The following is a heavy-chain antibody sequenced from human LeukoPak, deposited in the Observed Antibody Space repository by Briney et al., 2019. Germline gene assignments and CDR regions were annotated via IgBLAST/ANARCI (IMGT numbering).Heavy chain of an antibody. Sequence: GGSLRLSCAASGFTFSSYWMSWVRQAPGKGLEWVADINKDGSEECYVDSVKGRFTISRDNAKNSLYLQMNSLRVEDTAVYYCAKDGDFDFWGQGIQVTVSS. D-gene: IGHD3-16*01. J-gene: IGHJ4*02. CDR1: GFTFSSYW. V-gene: IGHV3-7*01. CDR2: INKDGSEE. CDR3: AKDGDFDF.